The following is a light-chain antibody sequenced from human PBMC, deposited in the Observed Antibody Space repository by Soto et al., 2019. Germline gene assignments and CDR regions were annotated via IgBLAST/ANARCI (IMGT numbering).Light chain of an antibody. J-gene: IGLJ3*02. Sequence: QSVLTQPPSASGTPGQRVTISCTGSSSDIGSNYVYWYQQLPEMAPKLLTYKNDQRPSGISERFSGSKSGTSASLAISGLRTEDEANYYGASWDDTLSGRVFGGGTKLTVL. V-gene: IGLV1-47*01. CDR2: KND. CDR1: SSDIGSNY. CDR3: ASWDDTLSGRV.